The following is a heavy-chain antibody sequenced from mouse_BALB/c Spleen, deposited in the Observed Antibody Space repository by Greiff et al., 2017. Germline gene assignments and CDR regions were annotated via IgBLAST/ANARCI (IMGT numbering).Heavy chain of an antibody. D-gene: IGHD6-1*01. CDR3: ASGGATRAMDY. CDR2: ISNGGGST. Sequence: EVQVVESGGGLVQPGGSLKLSCAASGFTFSSYTMSWVRQTPEKRLEWVAYISNGGGSTYYPDTVKGRFTISRDNAKNTLYLQMSSLKSEDTAMYYCASGGATRAMDYWGQGTSVTVSS. J-gene: IGHJ4*01. CDR1: GFTFSSYT. V-gene: IGHV5-12-2*01.